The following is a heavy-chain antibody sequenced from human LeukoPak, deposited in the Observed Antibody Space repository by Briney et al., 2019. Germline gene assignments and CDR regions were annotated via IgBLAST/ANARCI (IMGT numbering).Heavy chain of an antibody. CDR1: GFTFSSYA. Sequence: PGGSLRLSCAASGFTFSSYAMHWVRQAPGKGLEWVAVISYDGSNKYYADSVKGRFTISRDNAKNSLYLQMNSLRAEDTAVYYCARERREWFGEYAFDIWGQGTMVTVSS. CDR3: ARERREWFGEYAFDI. J-gene: IGHJ3*02. D-gene: IGHD3-10*01. V-gene: IGHV3-30*04. CDR2: ISYDGSNK.